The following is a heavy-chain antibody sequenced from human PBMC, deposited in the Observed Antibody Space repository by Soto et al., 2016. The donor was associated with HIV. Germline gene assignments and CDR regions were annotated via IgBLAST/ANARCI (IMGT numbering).Heavy chain of an antibody. CDR2: IYSGGRT. V-gene: IGHV3-66*01. J-gene: IGHJ4*02. CDR1: EFTVSSNY. D-gene: IGHD6-19*01. CDR3: ARDAGYSSGWGFDY. Sequence: EVQLVESGGVLVQPGGSLRLSCAASEFTVSSNYMSWVRQAPGKGLEWVSLIYSGGRTYYADSVKGRFTISRDSSKNTLYLQMNNLRAEDTAVYYCARDAGYSSGWGFDYWGQGTLVSVSS.